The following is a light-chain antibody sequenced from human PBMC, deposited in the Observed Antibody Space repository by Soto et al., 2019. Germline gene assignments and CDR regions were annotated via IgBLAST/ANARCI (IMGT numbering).Light chain of an antibody. CDR1: SSDIGGYNY. CDR2: DVS. V-gene: IGLV2-14*01. Sequence: QSALTQPASVSGSPGQSITISCTGSSSDIGGYNYVSWYQQHPGKAPKLIIYDVSNRPSGVSNRFSGSKSGNTASLTISGRQAEDEADVYCSSYTSRSTVVFGSGTKLTVL. J-gene: IGLJ1*01. CDR3: SSYTSRSTVV.